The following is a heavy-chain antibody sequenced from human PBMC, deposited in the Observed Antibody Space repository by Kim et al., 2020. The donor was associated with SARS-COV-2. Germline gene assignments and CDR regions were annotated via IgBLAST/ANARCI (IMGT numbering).Heavy chain of an antibody. Sequence: SETLSLTCTVSGGSISSYYWSWIRQPPGKGLEWIGYIYYSGSTNYNPSLKSRVTISVDTSKNQFSLKLSSVTAADTAVYYCARSTGYFGWFDPWCQGTLV. D-gene: IGHD3-9*01. CDR1: GGSISSYY. CDR2: IYYSGST. V-gene: IGHV4-59*13. CDR3: ARSTGYFGWFDP. J-gene: IGHJ5*02.